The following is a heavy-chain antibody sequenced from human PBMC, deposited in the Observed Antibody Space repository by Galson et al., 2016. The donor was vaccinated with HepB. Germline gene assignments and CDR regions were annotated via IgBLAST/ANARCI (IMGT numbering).Heavy chain of an antibody. CDR3: ARQDSNIRYDYYYGLDV. V-gene: IGHV5-51*01. Sequence: QSGAEVKKPGEPLQISYKGSGYRFNNFWIGWVRQTPGKGLEWVGSIYPADSDTRYSPSFTGQVTISVDKSTSTAYLQWSSLKASDTAIYCCARQDSNIRYDYYYGLDVWGQGTTVTVSS. CDR2: IYPADSDT. J-gene: IGHJ6*02. CDR1: GYRFNNFW. D-gene: IGHD2/OR15-2a*01.